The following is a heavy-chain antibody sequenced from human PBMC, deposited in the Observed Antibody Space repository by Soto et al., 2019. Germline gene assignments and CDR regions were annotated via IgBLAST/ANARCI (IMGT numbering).Heavy chain of an antibody. Sequence: QVQLVQSGAEVKKPGSSVKVSCKASGGTFNSHALTWVRQAPGQGLEWMGGNIPIFETSKYARKFQGRVTITADESTSTAFMALTSLTSDDTAVYYCARDRGGLQPKGSFDYWGQGTLVTVPS. J-gene: IGHJ4*02. D-gene: IGHD1-1*01. CDR3: ARDRGGLQPKGSFDY. V-gene: IGHV1-69*01. CDR1: GGTFNSHA. CDR2: NIPIFETS.